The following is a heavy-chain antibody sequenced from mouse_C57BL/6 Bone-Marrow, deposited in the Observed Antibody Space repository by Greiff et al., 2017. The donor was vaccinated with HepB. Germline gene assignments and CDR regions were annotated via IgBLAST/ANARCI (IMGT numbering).Heavy chain of an antibody. CDR2: IWSGGST. CDR3: ARDGYYSYWYFDV. CDR1: GFSLTSYG. Sequence: VKLVESGPGLVQPSQSLSITCTVSGFSLTSYGVHWVRQSPGKGLEWLGVIWSGGSTDYNAAFISRLSISKDNSKSQVFFKMNSLQADDTAIYYCARDGYYSYWYFDVWGTGTTVTVSS. V-gene: IGHV2-2*01. D-gene: IGHD2-3*01. J-gene: IGHJ1*03.